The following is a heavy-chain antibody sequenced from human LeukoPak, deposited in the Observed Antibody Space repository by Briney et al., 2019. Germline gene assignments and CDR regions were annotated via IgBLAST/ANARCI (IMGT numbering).Heavy chain of an antibody. CDR2: ISDSGGGT. V-gene: IGHV3-23*01. CDR1: GFTFSSYG. CDR3: AKLPGRAADY. Sequence: QPGGSLRLSCAASGFTFSSYGMHWVRQAPGKGLEWVSGISDSGGGTYYADSVKGRFTISRDNSKNTLYLQMNSLRAEDTAVYYCAKLPGRAADYWGQGTLVTVSS. J-gene: IGHJ4*02.